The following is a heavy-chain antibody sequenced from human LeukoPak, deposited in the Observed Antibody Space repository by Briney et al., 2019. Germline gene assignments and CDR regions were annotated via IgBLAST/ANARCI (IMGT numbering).Heavy chain of an antibody. V-gene: IGHV4-30-2*01. CDR2: IYHSGST. CDR3: ASAVAGTARYDY. CDR1: GGSISSGGYS. J-gene: IGHJ4*02. D-gene: IGHD6-19*01. Sequence: PSETLSLTCAVSGGSISSGGYSWSWIRQPPGKGLEWIGYIYHSGSTYYNPSLKSRVTISVDRSKNQFSLKLSSVTAADTAVYYCASAVAGTARYDYWGQGTLVTVSP.